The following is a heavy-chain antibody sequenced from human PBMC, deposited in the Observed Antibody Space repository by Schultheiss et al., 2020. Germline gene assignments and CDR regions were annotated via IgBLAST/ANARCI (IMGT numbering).Heavy chain of an antibody. V-gene: IGHV1-46*01. CDR2: INPSGGST. CDR3: ARDSVGVSFDY. J-gene: IGHJ4*02. CDR1: GYTFTSYD. Sequence: ASVKVSCKASGYTFTSYDINWVRQAPGQGLEWMGIINPSGGSTSYAQKFQGRVTMTRDTSTSTVYMELSSLRSEDTAVYYCARDSVGVSFDYWGQGTLVTVVS. D-gene: IGHD1-26*01.